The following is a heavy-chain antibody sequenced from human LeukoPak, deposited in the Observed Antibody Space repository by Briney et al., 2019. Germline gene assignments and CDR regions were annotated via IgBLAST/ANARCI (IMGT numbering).Heavy chain of an antibody. D-gene: IGHD6-19*01. Sequence: SETLSLTCAVYGGSFSGYYWSWIRQPPGKGLEWIGEINHSGNTNYNPSLKSRVTISVDTSKNQFSLKLSSVTAADTAVYYCARGGWLIDYWGQGTLVTVSS. V-gene: IGHV4-34*01. CDR1: GGSFSGYY. CDR2: INHSGNT. CDR3: ARGGWLIDY. J-gene: IGHJ4*02.